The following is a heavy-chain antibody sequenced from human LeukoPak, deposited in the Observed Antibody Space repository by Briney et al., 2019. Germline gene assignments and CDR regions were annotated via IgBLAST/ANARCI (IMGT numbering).Heavy chain of an antibody. CDR2: ISYDGSNK. CDR1: GFTFDDYA. V-gene: IGHV3-30*04. Sequence: GGSLRLSCAASGFTFDDYAMHWVRQVPGKGLEWVAVISYDGSNKYYADSVKGRFTVSRDNSKNTLYLQMNSLRAEDTAVYYCARLGPGDYWGQGTLVTVSS. CDR3: ARLGPGDY. D-gene: IGHD3-10*01. J-gene: IGHJ4*02.